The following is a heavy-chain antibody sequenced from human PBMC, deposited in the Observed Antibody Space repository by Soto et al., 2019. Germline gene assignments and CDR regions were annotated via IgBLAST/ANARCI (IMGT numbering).Heavy chain of an antibody. J-gene: IGHJ3*01. Sequence: PGGSLRLSCTASGFTVGYYAMIWVRQAPGKGLEWVGFIRSKGSGGTSEYAASVKGRFSFSRDDSKSIAYLQMNSLKIEDTAVYYCTRDQPITPWGQGTMVTVSS. CDR1: GFTVGYYA. CDR2: IRSKGSGGTS. D-gene: IGHD3-10*01. V-gene: IGHV3-49*04. CDR3: TRDQPITP.